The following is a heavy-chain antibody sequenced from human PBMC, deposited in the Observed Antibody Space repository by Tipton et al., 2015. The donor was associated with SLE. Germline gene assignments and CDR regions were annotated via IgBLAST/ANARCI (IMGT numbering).Heavy chain of an antibody. CDR3: ARHPWSTVVYWYFDL. CDR2: IYTSGST. D-gene: IGHD4-23*01. CDR1: GGSISSGSYY. V-gene: IGHV4-61*02. J-gene: IGHJ2*01. Sequence: TLSLTCTVSGGSISSGSYYWSWIRQPAGKGLEWIGRIYTSGSTNYNPSLQRRVTLSVDTSKNQFSLKLSSVTAADTAVYYCARHPWSTVVYWYFDLWGRGTLVTVSS.